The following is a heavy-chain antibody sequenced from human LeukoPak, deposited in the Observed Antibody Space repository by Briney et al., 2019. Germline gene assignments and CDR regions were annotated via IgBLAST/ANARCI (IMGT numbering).Heavy chain of an antibody. J-gene: IGHJ4*02. CDR1: GFTFSGYV. D-gene: IGHD2-2*01. V-gene: IGHV3-23*01. CDR2: ISGSGGST. Sequence: GGSLRLSCAASGFTFSGYVVSWVRQAPGKGLEWVSAISGSGGSTYYADSLKGRFTISRDNSKNTLYLQMNSLRAEDTAVYYCASLPGRYCSSTSCYRYYFDYWGQGTLVTVSS. CDR3: ASLPGRYCSSTSCYRYYFDY.